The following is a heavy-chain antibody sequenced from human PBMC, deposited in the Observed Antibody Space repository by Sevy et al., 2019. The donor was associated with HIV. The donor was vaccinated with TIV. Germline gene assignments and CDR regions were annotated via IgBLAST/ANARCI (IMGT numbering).Heavy chain of an antibody. V-gene: IGHV1-2*02. J-gene: IGHJ6*02. D-gene: IGHD3-10*01. Sequence: ASVKVSCKASGYTFTGYYMHWVRQAPGQGLEWMGWINPNSGGTNYAQKFQGRVTMTRATSISTAYMELGRLRSDDTAVYYCARVNGGRFGESYYYYGMDVWGQGTTVTVSS. CDR1: GYTFTGYY. CDR2: INPNSGGT. CDR3: ARVNGGRFGESYYYYGMDV.